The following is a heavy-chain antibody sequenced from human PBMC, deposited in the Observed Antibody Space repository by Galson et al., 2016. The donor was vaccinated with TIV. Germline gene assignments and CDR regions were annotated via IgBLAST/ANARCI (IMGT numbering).Heavy chain of an antibody. CDR3: SSRYCSGGSCYTYFDY. CDR2: ISSSSSYI. V-gene: IGHV3-21*01. Sequence: SLRLSCAASGFTFSSYSMNWVRQAPGKGLEWVSSISSSSSYIYYADSVKGRFTISRDNAKNSLYLQMNSLGAEDTAVYYCSSRYCSGGSCYTYFDYWGQGTLVTVSS. CDR1: GFTFSSYS. J-gene: IGHJ4*02. D-gene: IGHD2-15*01.